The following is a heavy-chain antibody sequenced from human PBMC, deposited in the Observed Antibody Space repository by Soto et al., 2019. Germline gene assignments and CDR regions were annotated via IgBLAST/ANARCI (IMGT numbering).Heavy chain of an antibody. CDR1: GFTFSDYY. CDR2: ISISSSYI. Sequence: PGGSLRLSCAASGFTFSDYYMSWIRQAPGKGLEYVSYISISSSYIYYADSVKGRFTISRDNAKNSLYLQMNSLRAEDTAVYYCARDRGSMTTVINFDYWGQGTLVTVSS. V-gene: IGHV3-11*06. J-gene: IGHJ4*02. CDR3: ARDRGSMTTVINFDY. D-gene: IGHD4-4*01.